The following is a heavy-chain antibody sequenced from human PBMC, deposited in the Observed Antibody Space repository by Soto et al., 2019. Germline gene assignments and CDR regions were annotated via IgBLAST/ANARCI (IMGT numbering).Heavy chain of an antibody. Sequence: GESLKISCKGSGYSFTSYWISWVRQMPGKGLEWMGRIDPSDSYTNYSPSFQGHVTISADKSISTAYLQWSSLKASDTAMYYCSGGWVGAVTTRTRDYYGMDVWGQGTTVTVSS. J-gene: IGHJ6*02. V-gene: IGHV5-10-1*01. D-gene: IGHD3-16*01. CDR3: SGGWVGAVTTRTRDYYGMDV. CDR1: GYSFTSYW. CDR2: IDPSDSYT.